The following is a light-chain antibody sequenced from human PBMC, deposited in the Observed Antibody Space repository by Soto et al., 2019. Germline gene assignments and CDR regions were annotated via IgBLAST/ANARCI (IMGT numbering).Light chain of an antibody. V-gene: IGKV3-15*01. J-gene: IGKJ1*01. Sequence: DIVMTQSPAALSVSPGERATLSCRASQSVANNVAWYQQKPGQPPRLLIYGASTRAAGVPARFSGSGYGRQFSLTISSLQSEDFAIYHCQQHNNWPPWTFGQVTKVEV. CDR1: QSVANN. CDR2: GAS. CDR3: QQHNNWPPWT.